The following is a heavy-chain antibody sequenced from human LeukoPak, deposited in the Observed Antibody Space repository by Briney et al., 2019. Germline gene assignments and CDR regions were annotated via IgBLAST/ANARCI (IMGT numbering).Heavy chain of an antibody. V-gene: IGHV3-21*01. CDR2: ISSSSSYI. CDR3: ARDSGYSVYMDV. D-gene: IGHD3-22*01. Sequence: GGSLRLSCAASGFTFSSYSMNWVRQASGKGLEWVSSISSSSSYIYYADSVKGRFTISRDNAKNSLYLQMNSLRAEDTAVYYCARDSGYSVYMDVWGKGTTVTVSS. J-gene: IGHJ6*03. CDR1: GFTFSSYS.